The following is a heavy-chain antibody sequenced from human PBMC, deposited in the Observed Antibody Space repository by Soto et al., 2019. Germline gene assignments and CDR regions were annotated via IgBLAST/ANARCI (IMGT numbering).Heavy chain of an antibody. D-gene: IGHD6-13*01. J-gene: IGHJ4*02. CDR1: GKTSTGYY. CDR3: XXRGSSWWESLDY. Sequence: QVRLEQSGAEVKTPGASVTVSCTTSGKTSTGYYVHWVRQAPGQGLEWMGWINPNSGGTKFAQKFQGRVTMTRDTSIKTVYINVPNLTSADSXXXXXXXRGSSWWESLDYWGQGTRVIVSS. V-gene: IGHV1-2*02. CDR2: INPNSGGT.